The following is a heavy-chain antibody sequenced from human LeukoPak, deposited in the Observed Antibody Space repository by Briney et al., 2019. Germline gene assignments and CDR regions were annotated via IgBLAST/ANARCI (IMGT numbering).Heavy chain of an antibody. V-gene: IGHV4-34*01. J-gene: IGHJ4*02. CDR2: INHSGST. CDR3: ARGGGYCCGTSCYDDY. CDR1: GGSFSGYY. Sequence: SGTLSLTCAVYGGSFSGYYWSWIRQPPGKGLELIGEINHSGSTNYNPSLKNRLTISVGAPKIESSMKLSSVTAADTAVYYCARGGGYCCGTSCYDDYWGQGTLVTVSS. D-gene: IGHD2-2*01.